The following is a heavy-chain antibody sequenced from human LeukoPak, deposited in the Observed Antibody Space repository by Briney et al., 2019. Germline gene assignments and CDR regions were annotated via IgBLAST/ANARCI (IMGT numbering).Heavy chain of an antibody. J-gene: IGHJ3*02. CDR1: GFTFSGSA. V-gene: IGHV3-73*01. CDR3: TRQGYCSSTSCYAFDI. Sequence: GSLRLSCAASGFTFSGSAMHWVRQASGKGLEWVGRIRNKANSYATAYAASVKGRFTISRDDSKNTAYLQMNSLKTEDTAVYYCTRQGYCSSTSCYAFDIWGQGTMVTVSS. CDR2: IRNKANSYAT. D-gene: IGHD2-2*01.